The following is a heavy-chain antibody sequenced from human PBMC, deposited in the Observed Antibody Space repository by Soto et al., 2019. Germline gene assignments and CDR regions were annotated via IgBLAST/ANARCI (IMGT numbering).Heavy chain of an antibody. J-gene: IGHJ4*02. Sequence: ASVKVSCTASGYTFTSYAMHWVRQAPGQRLEWMGWINAGNGNTKYSQKFQGRVTITRDTSASTAYMELSSLRSEDTAVYYCARRQQWTYYFDYWGQGTLVTVSS. V-gene: IGHV1-3*01. CDR2: INAGNGNT. D-gene: IGHD6-19*01. CDR1: GYTFTSYA. CDR3: ARRQQWTYYFDY.